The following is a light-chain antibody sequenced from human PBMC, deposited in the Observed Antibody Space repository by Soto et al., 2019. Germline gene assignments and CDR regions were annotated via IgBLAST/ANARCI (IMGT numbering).Light chain of an antibody. CDR3: GSYTPGYAPARV. CDR1: SGDMGGYNY. CDR2: EVT. Sequence: QSVLTQPASVSGSPGQSISISCTGTSGDMGGYNYVSWYQQHPGKAPKHLIYEVTNRPSGMSNRFSGSKSGTTAAVTLSGPQSQDEADDYSGSYTPGYAPARVFGGGTKLTVL. V-gene: IGLV2-14*01. J-gene: IGLJ3*02.